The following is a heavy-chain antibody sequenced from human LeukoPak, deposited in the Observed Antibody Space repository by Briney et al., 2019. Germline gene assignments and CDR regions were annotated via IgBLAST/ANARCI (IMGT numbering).Heavy chain of an antibody. CDR3: ARGPPGITMIVVVVPDI. Sequence: AASVNVSCKASGYTFTSYGIAWVRQAPGQGLEWMGWISAYNGNTNYAQKLQGRVTMTTDTSTSTAYMELRSLRSDDTAVYYCARGPPGITMIVVVVPDIWGQGTMVTVSS. CDR1: GYTFTSYG. J-gene: IGHJ3*02. D-gene: IGHD3-22*01. CDR2: ISAYNGNT. V-gene: IGHV1-18*01.